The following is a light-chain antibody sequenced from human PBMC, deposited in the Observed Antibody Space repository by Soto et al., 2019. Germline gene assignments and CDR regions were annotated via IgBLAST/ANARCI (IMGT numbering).Light chain of an antibody. CDR3: QHYGSSPPYT. CDR1: QSVSSSY. V-gene: IGKV3-20*01. Sequence: EIVXXXXPXTXSLSPGERATLSCRASQSVSSSYLAWYQQKPGQAPRLLIYDASTRATGIPDRFSGSGSGTDFTLTISRLEPEDFAVYYCQHYGSSPPYTFGQGTKLEIK. CDR2: DAS. J-gene: IGKJ2*01.